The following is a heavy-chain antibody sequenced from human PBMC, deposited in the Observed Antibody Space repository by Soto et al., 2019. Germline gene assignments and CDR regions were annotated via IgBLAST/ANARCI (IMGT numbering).Heavy chain of an antibody. Sequence: GASVKVSCKASQYTFTNFYLHWVRQAPGQRPERIGWINNGGGTIYAQKFQGRLTMTRNTSITTAYKEQRRLSSDDTSFYYCATSSDWSPLLDYWGQGTLVTVSS. CDR2: INNGGGT. V-gene: IGHV1-2*02. D-gene: IGHD6-19*01. J-gene: IGHJ4*02. CDR1: QYTFTNFY. CDR3: ATSSDWSPLLDY.